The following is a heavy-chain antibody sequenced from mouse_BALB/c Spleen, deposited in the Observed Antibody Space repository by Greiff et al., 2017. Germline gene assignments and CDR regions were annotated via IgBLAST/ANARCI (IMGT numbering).Heavy chain of an antibody. J-gene: IGHJ2*01. CDR1: GFNINDYY. Sequence: VQLQQSGAELVRPGALVKLSCKASGFNINDYYMHWVKQRPEQGLEWIGWIDPENGNTIYDPKFQGKASITADTSSNTAYLQLSSLTSEDTAVYYCARAGYGSSLDYWGQGTTLTVSS. CDR3: ARAGYGSSLDY. CDR2: IDPENGNT. V-gene: IGHV14-1*02. D-gene: IGHD1-1*01.